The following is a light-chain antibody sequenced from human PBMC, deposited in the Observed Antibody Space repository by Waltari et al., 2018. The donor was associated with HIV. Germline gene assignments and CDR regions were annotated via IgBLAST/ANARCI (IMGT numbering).Light chain of an antibody. V-gene: IGLV2-23*02. CDR2: EVA. CDR3: NSYATGSAWV. Sequence: QSALTQPASVSGSPGQSITISCPGPSSDVGSYNLVSWYQQHPGKAPKLFIYEVAKRPSGVSNRFSGSKSGNTASLTISGLQAEDEADYYCNSYATGSAWVFGGGTKLTVL. J-gene: IGLJ3*02. CDR1: SSDVGSYNL.